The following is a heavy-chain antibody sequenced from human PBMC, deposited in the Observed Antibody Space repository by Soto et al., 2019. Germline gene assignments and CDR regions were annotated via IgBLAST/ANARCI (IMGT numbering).Heavy chain of an antibody. J-gene: IGHJ4*02. CDR3: AKATWDY. CDR2: IYHTGGT. V-gene: IGHV3-66*01. CDR1: GFIVSSDY. Sequence: EVQLVESGGGLVQPGGSLRLSCAVSGFIVSSDYISWVRQAPGKGLEWVSVIYHTGGTFYADSVKGRFTISRDNSKNTVYLQMNSLRAEDTAMYYCAKATWDYWGQGTLVTVSS.